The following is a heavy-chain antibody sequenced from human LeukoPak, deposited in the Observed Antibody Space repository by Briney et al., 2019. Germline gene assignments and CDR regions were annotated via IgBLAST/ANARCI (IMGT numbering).Heavy chain of an antibody. CDR3: AKGVSGWYTFDY. D-gene: IGHD6-19*01. Sequence: GGSLRLSCAASGFTFSSYAMSWVRQAPGKGLEWVSTIGVSGGSTNSADSVKGRFTISRDNPKNTLYLQMNSLTAEDTAVYYCAKGVSGWYTFDYCGQGTLATVSS. CDR2: IGVSGGST. CDR1: GFTFSSYA. V-gene: IGHV3-23*01. J-gene: IGHJ4*02.